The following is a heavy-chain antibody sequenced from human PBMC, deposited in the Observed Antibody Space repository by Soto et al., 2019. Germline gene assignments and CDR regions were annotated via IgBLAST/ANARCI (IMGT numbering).Heavy chain of an antibody. V-gene: IGHV4-39*01. Sequence: PSETLSLTCTVSGGSISSSSYYWGWIRQPPGKGLEWIGSIYYSGSTYYNPSLKSRVTISVDTSKNQFSLKLSSVTAADTAVYYRARQTCSGGSCYSDAFDIWGQGTMVTVSS. CDR2: IYYSGST. J-gene: IGHJ3*02. CDR3: ARQTCSGGSCYSDAFDI. CDR1: GGSISSSSYY. D-gene: IGHD2-15*01.